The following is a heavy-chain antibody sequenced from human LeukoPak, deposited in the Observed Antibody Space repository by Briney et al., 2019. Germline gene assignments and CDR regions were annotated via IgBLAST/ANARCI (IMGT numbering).Heavy chain of an antibody. CDR2: ISDSGSAI. J-gene: IGHJ4*02. CDR1: RFTFSDYY. CDR3: ARVQSSSSRTFDF. Sequence: GGSLRLSCAASRFTFSDYYMSWIRQAPGKGLEWVSYISDSGSAISYADSVRGRFTISRDNAKNSLYLQVNSLRAEDTAVYYCARVQSSSSRTFDFWGQGTLVTVSS. D-gene: IGHD6-6*01. V-gene: IGHV3-11*01.